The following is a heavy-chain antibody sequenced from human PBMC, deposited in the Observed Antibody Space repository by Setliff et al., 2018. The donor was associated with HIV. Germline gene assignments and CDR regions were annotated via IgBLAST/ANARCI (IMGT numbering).Heavy chain of an antibody. CDR3: ARAPRGDFWSGKDCFDY. CDR2: ISGYNANT. Sequence: ASVKVSCKASGYSFSSYGISWVRQAPGQGLEWMGWISGYNANTNYAQKLQGKAIMTTDTSTSTAYMEVRSLRSDDTAVYFCARAPRGDFWSGKDCFDYWGQGTLVTVSS. J-gene: IGHJ4*02. V-gene: IGHV1-18*01. D-gene: IGHD3-3*01. CDR1: GYSFSSYG.